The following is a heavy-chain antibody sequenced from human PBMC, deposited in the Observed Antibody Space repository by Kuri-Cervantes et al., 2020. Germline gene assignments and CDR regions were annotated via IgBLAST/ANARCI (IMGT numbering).Heavy chain of an antibody. CDR2: ISYDGSNK. Sequence: GESLKISCAASGFTFSSYGMHWVRQAPGKGLEWVAVISYDGSNKYYADSGKGRFTISRDNSKNTLYLQMNTLRAEDTAVYYCAKGEVGGDSSGYYYGSYFHHWGQGTLVTVSS. CDR1: GFTFSSYG. D-gene: IGHD3-22*01. J-gene: IGHJ4*02. V-gene: IGHV3-30*18. CDR3: AKGEVGGDSSGYYYGSYFHH.